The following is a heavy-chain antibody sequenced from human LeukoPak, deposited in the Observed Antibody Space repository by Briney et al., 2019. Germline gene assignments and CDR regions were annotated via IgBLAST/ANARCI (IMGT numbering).Heavy chain of an antibody. D-gene: IGHD3-22*01. Sequence: GGSLRLSCAACGFTFSSYAMSWVRQAPGKGLEWVSAISGSGGSTYYADSVKGRFTISRDNSKNTLYLQMNSLRAEDTAVYYCAKDIRYDSSGYNYWGQGTLVTVSS. V-gene: IGHV3-23*01. CDR2: ISGSGGST. CDR3: AKDIRYDSSGYNY. J-gene: IGHJ4*02. CDR1: GFTFSSYA.